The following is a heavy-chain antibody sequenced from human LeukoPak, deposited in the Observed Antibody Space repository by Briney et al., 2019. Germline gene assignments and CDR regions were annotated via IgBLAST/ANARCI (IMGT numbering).Heavy chain of an antibody. J-gene: IGHJ4*02. D-gene: IGHD2-8*01. CDR3: ARQGMEDY. CDR2: IYPSESDP. V-gene: IGHV5-51*01. Sequence: GESLKISCKGSGYSFTSYWIGWVRQMPGKGLVWIGAIYPSESDPRYSPSFQGQVTISVGKSINTAYLQWSSLRASDTAMYYCARQGMEDYWGQGTLVTVSS. CDR1: GYSFTSYW.